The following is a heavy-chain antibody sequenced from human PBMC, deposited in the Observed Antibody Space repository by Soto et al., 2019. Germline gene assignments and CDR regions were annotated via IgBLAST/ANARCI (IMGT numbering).Heavy chain of an antibody. V-gene: IGHV3-30*18. Sequence: GGSLRLSCAASGFTFSSYGMHWVRQAPGKGLEWVAVISYDGSNKYYADSVKGRFTISRDNSKNTLYLQMNSLRAEDTAVYYCAKDLLAYCSSTSCYGDNFDYWGQGTLVTVSS. D-gene: IGHD2-2*01. CDR1: GFTFSSYG. CDR3: AKDLLAYCSSTSCYGDNFDY. CDR2: ISYDGSNK. J-gene: IGHJ4*02.